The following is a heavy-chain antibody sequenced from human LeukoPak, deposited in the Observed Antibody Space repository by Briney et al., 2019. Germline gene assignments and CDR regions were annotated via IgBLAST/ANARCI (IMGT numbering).Heavy chain of an antibody. Sequence: GGSLRLPCAASGFTFSSYAMSGVGQAPGKGVEGVAAISGRCGSTYYADSVKGRFTISRDNAKNTLDVEMNSLRCEDTAVYYCAKDGLWLVPAHWGQRPLVTVSS. V-gene: IGHV3-23*01. CDR1: GFTFSSYA. D-gene: IGHD6-19*01. J-gene: IGHJ4*02. CDR3: AKDGLWLVPAH. CDR2: ISGRCGST.